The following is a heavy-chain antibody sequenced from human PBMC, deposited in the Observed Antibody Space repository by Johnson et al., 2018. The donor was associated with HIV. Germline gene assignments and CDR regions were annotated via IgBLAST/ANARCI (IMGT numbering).Heavy chain of an antibody. CDR1: GFTFSSYA. D-gene: IGHD1-26*01. CDR2: ISYDGSNK. J-gene: IGHJ3*02. V-gene: IGHV3-30-3*01. CDR3: AKDFGPVGARGAFDI. Sequence: MQLVESGGGVVQPGRSLRLSCAASGFTFSSYAMHSVRQAPGKGLEWVAVISYDGSNKYYADSVKGRFTISSDNSKNTLYLQMNSLRAEDTAVYYCAKDFGPVGARGAFDIWGQGTMVTVSS.